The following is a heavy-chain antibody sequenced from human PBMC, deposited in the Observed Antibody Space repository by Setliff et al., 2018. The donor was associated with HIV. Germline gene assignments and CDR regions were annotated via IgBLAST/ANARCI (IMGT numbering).Heavy chain of an antibody. CDR3: AREGADSGSGSCDY. CDR2: IYNAGRI. CDR1: GGSISDYY. J-gene: IGHJ4*02. Sequence: SETLSLTCTVSGGSISDYYWSWIRQTPGKGLEWIGTIYNAGRITYNPSLRSRVTFSVDTSKNQFSLKLTSVTAADTAVYYCAREGADSGSGSCDYWGQGTLVTVSS. V-gene: IGHV4-4*08. D-gene: IGHD3-10*01.